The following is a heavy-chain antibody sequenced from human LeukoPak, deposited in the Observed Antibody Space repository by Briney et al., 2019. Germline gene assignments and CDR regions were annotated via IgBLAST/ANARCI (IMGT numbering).Heavy chain of an antibody. CDR1: GFTFSNYW. CDR3: AKAPRITMIVVARYFDL. D-gene: IGHD3-22*01. Sequence: GGSLRLSCAASGFTFSNYWMHWVRQAPGKGLEWVSAISGSGGSTYYADSVKGRFTISRDNSKNTLYLQMNSLRAEDAAVYYCAKAPRITMIVVARYFDLWGRGTLVTVSS. V-gene: IGHV3-23*01. J-gene: IGHJ2*01. CDR2: ISGSGGST.